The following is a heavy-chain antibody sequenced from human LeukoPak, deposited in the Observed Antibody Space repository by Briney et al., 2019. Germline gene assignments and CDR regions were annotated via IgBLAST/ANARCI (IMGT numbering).Heavy chain of an antibody. CDR2: ISYDGSNK. Sequence: GGSLRLSCAASGSTFSSYAMHWVRQAPGKGLEWVAVISYDGSNKYYADSVKGRFTISRDNSKNTLYLQMNSLRAEDTAVYYCASGSSGWYSDYWGQGTLVTVSS. V-gene: IGHV3-30*04. CDR3: ASGSSGWYSDY. D-gene: IGHD6-19*01. J-gene: IGHJ4*02. CDR1: GSTFSSYA.